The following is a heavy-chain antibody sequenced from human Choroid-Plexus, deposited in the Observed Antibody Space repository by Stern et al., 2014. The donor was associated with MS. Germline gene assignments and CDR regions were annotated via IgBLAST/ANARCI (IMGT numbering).Heavy chain of an antibody. CDR3: AKDRQYLTYFFDH. D-gene: IGHD2/OR15-2a*01. V-gene: IGHV3-30*18. CDR2: VSYDGSNK. CDR1: GFTFGSCA. Sequence: VQLVESGGGVVQPGRPLRLSCVVSGFTFGSCAMHWVRQAPGKGLEWVAGVSYDGSNKYYAGSVKGRFTISRDNSQNTLYMQMSSLRPEDTAVYYCAKDRQYLTYFFDHWGQGSLVTVSS. J-gene: IGHJ5*02.